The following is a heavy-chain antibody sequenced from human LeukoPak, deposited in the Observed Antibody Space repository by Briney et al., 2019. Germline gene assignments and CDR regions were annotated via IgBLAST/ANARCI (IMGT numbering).Heavy chain of an antibody. CDR1: SGSISSASYY. D-gene: IGHD6-19*01. J-gene: IGHJ4*02. CDR3: ARPGSSSGWFYFDF. Sequence: SETLSLTCTVSSGSISSASYYWGWIRQPPGKGLEWIGTIYYSGSTYYNPSLRSRVTISVDTSKNQFSLKLTSVTAADTAVYYCARPGSSSGWFYFDFWGQGTPVAVSS. V-gene: IGHV4-39*01. CDR2: IYYSGST.